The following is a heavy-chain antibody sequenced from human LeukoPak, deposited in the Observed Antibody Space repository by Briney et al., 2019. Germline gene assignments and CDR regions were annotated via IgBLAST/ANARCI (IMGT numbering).Heavy chain of an antibody. V-gene: IGHV3-23*01. J-gene: IGHJ5*02. CDR3: AKTTTGYSSGRSPGWPADL. Sequence: PGGSLRLSCAASGFTFSSYAMYWVRQAPGRGLEWVSGIFGSGGGIHYADSVKGRFTISRDNSKNTVYLQMNSLRAEDTALYYCAKTTTGYSSGRSPGWPADLWGQGTLVTVSS. CDR1: GFTFSSYA. CDR2: IFGSGGGI. D-gene: IGHD6-19*01.